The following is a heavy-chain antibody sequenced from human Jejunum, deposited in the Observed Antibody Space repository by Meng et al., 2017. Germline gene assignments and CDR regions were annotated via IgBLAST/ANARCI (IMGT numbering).Heavy chain of an antibody. V-gene: IGHV4-34*01. CDR2: INRSGST. Sequence: QLWGPGLLKPSETLSLTGAVNGGYFGTYHWTWFRQSPEKGLEWIGEINRSGSTSSNPSLKSRVAISMDTSKNQFFLRLDSVTAADTAVYYCARVREVPLGTGDWFDPWGQGTLVTVSS. J-gene: IGHJ5*02. CDR3: ARVREVPLGTGDWFDP. D-gene: IGHD1/OR15-1a*01. CDR1: GGYFGTYH.